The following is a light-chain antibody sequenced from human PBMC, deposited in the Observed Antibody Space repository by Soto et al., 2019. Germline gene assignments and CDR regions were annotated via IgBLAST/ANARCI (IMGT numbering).Light chain of an antibody. V-gene: IGLV3-21*04. CDR2: YDR. CDR1: DIGSKS. CDR3: QVWDSGSDHVV. J-gene: IGLJ2*01. Sequence: SYELTQSPSVSVAPGKTARITCGESDIGSKSVHWYQQKPGQAPVLVIYYDRHRPSGIPERFSGSNSGNTATLTISRVEAGDEADYYCQVWDSGSDHVVFGGWTKLTVL.